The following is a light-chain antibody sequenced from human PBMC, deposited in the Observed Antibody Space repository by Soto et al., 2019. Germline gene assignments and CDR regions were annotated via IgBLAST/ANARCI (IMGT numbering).Light chain of an antibody. V-gene: IGKV3-15*01. CDR3: QQYNNWPLYT. J-gene: IGKJ2*01. CDR2: AAS. Sequence: EIVMTQSPGTLSVSPGERATLSCRASQGVGSNFAWYQQRPGQAPRLLIYAASTMATDIPARFTGRGSGTEFTLTISSLQSEDVAVYFCQQYNNWPLYTFGQGTKLEI. CDR1: QGVGSN.